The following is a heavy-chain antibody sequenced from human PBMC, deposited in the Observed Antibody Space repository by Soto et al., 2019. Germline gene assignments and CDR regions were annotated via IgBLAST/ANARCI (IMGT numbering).Heavy chain of an antibody. CDR1: GFTFSSYD. CDR3: AKESYSSSSYYYGMDV. V-gene: IGHV3-13*05. J-gene: IGHJ6*02. D-gene: IGHD6-6*01. CDR2: IGTAGDP. Sequence: EVQLVESGGGLVQPGGSLRLSCAASGFTFSSYDMHWVRQATGKGLEWVSAIGTAGDPYYPGSVKGRFTISRDNSKNTLSLQMNSLRGEDTAVYYCAKESYSSSSYYYGMDVWGQGTTVTVSS.